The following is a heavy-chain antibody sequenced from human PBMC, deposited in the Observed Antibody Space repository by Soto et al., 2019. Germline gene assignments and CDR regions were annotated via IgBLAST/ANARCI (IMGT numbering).Heavy chain of an antibody. J-gene: IGHJ1*01. V-gene: IGHV1-46*01. CDR3: AREAINSSGYSLYFKH. CDR2: INPSSRST. CDR1: GCTFTYYH. D-gene: IGHD3-22*01. Sequence: GAAVKVSCQASGCTFTYYHVYWLRPPPGRGREWLGMINPSSRSTTYAQNLQGRVTMTRDTSTNTVYIELSSMRSEDTAVCYCAREAINSSGYSLYFKHGGQGTLV.